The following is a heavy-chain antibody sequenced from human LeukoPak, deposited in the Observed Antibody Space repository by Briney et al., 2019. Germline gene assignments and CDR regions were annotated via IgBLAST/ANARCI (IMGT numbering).Heavy chain of an antibody. V-gene: IGHV4-39*07. CDR2: IYYSGST. J-gene: IGHJ6*03. CDR3: ARDVRDSITIFGVVINEAGYMDV. D-gene: IGHD3-3*01. Sequence: SETLSLTCTVSGGSIGSSSYYWGWIRQPPGKGLEWIGSIYYSGSTYYNPSLKSRVTISVDTSKNQFSLKLSSVTAADTAVYYCARDVRDSITIFGVVINEAGYMDVWGKGTTVTVSS. CDR1: GGSIGSSSYY.